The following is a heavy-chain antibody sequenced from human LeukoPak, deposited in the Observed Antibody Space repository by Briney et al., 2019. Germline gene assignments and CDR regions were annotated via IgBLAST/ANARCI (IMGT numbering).Heavy chain of an antibody. CDR3: ARGRLSPQVAILHRPTLFDY. Sequence: PSETLSLTCAVYGGSFSGYYWSWIRQPPGKGLEWIGEINHSGSTNYNPSLKSRVTISVDTSKNQFSLKLSSVTAADTAVYYCARGRLSPQVAILHRPTLFDYWGQGTLVTVSS. D-gene: IGHD5-12*01. CDR1: GGSFSGYY. CDR2: INHSGST. J-gene: IGHJ4*02. V-gene: IGHV4-34*01.